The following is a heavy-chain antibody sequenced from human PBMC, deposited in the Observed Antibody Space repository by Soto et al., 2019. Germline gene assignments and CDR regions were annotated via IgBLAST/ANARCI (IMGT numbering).Heavy chain of an antibody. V-gene: IGHV1-69*13. CDR3: AWARGVVDNYYYYGMDV. D-gene: IGHD3-22*01. J-gene: IGHJ6*02. Sequence: SVKVSCKASGDSFRSYSLSWVRQAPGQGLEWIGGFIPIFGTPNYAQKFQGRLTISADESTSTVSMDLSSLRSEDTAVYYCAWARGVVDNYYYYGMDVWGQGTTVTVSS. CDR1: GDSFRSYS. CDR2: FIPIFGTP.